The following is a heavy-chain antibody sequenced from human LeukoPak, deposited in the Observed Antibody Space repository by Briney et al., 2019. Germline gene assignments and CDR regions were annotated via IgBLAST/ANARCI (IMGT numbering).Heavy chain of an antibody. D-gene: IGHD4-17*01. Sequence: GGSLRLSCAASGFIFRNYAMSWVRQAPGKGLEWVSVIYSGGSTYYADSVKGRFTISRDNSKNTLYLQMNSLRAEDTAVYYCARTVTNPYYYYGMDVWGQGTTVTVSS. CDR2: IYSGGST. J-gene: IGHJ6*02. V-gene: IGHV3-53*01. CDR3: ARTVTNPYYYYGMDV. CDR1: GFIFRNYA.